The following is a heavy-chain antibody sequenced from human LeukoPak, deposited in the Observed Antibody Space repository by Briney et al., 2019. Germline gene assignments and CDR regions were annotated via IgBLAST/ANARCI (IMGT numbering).Heavy chain of an antibody. D-gene: IGHD6-6*01. CDR1: GGSISSGGYY. Sequence: SETLSLTCTASGGSISSGGYYWSWIRQHPGKGLEWIGYIYYSGSTYYNPSLKSRVTISVDTSKNQFSLKLSSVTAADTAVYYCARRLAIAARPTNYYYYMDVWGKGTTVTVSS. CDR2: IYYSGST. CDR3: ARRLAIAARPTNYYYYMDV. V-gene: IGHV4-31*03. J-gene: IGHJ6*03.